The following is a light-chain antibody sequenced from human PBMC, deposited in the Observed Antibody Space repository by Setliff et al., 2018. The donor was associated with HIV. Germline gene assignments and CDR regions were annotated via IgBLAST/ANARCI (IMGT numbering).Light chain of an antibody. V-gene: IGLV7-46*01. CDR1: TGGVTRGHY. J-gene: IGLJ2*01. CDR3: LLSYSNTYV. CDR2: DTS. Sequence: QAVVTQEPSLTVSPGGTVTLTCGSNTGGVTRGHYAYWFQQKPGQAPRTLIYDTSNKLSWTPARFSGSRLGGKAALTLSGAQAQDEADYYCLLSYSNTYVFGGGTKVTVL.